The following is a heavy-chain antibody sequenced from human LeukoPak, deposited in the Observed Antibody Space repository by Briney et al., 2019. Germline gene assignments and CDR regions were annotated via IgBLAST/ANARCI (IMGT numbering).Heavy chain of an antibody. J-gene: IGHJ1*01. CDR1: GFTFSSYG. Sequence: LRLSCAASGFTFSSYGMHWIRQPPGKGLEWIGEINHSGSTNYNPSLKSRVTISVDTSKNQFSLKLSSVTAADTAVYYCASRVVPAARAEYFQHWGQGTLVTVSS. V-gene: IGHV4-34*01. CDR3: ASRVVPAARAEYFQH. CDR2: INHSGST. D-gene: IGHD2-2*01.